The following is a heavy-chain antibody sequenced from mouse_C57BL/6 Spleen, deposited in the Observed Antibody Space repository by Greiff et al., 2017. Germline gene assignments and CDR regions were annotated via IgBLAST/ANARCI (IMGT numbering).Heavy chain of an antibody. CDR1: GFNIKDDY. CDR3: TTLYGYDAAY. Sequence: EVQLQQSGAELVRPGASVKLSCTASGFNIKDDYMHWVKQRPEQGLEWIGWIDPENGDTEYASKFQGKATITADTSSNTAYLQLSSLTSEDTAVYYCTTLYGYDAAYWGQGTLVTVSA. J-gene: IGHJ3*01. D-gene: IGHD2-2*01. CDR2: IDPENGDT. V-gene: IGHV14-4*01.